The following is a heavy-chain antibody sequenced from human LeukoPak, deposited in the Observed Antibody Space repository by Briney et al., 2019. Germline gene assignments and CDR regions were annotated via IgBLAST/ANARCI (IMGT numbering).Heavy chain of an antibody. D-gene: IGHD1-7*01. J-gene: IGHJ4*02. Sequence: SGGSLRLSCAASGFTFSSYAMSWVRQAPGKGLEWVSAISGSGGSTYYADSVKGRFTISRDNSKNTLYLQMNSLRAEDTAVYYCAKGTRARGEYDYWGQGTLVTVSS. V-gene: IGHV3-23*01. CDR3: AKGTRARGEYDY. CDR2: ISGSGGST. CDR1: GFTFSSYA.